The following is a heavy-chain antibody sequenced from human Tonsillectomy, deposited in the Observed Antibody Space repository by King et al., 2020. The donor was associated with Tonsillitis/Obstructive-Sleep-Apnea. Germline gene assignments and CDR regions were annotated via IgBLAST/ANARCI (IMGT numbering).Heavy chain of an antibody. V-gene: IGHV4-31*03. D-gene: IGHD1/OR15-1a*01. CDR2: IYYHGST. J-gene: IGHJ6*03. CDR1: GGSISSGGYY. Sequence: VQLQESGPGLVKPSQTLSLTCTVSGGSISSGGYYWSWIRQLPGKGLEWIGYIYYHGSTYYNPSLKSRVTISVDTSKNQFSLRLSSLTAADTAVYYCARAPGGIPALTTRYYYYYYMDVWGKGTTVTVSS. CDR3: ARAPGGIPALTTRYYYYYYMDV.